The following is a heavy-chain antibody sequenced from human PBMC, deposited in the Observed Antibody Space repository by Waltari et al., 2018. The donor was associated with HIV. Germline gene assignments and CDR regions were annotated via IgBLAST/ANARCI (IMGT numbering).Heavy chain of an antibody. CDR3: ARDRGDSFFPY. V-gene: IGHV3-53*01. CDR1: GFTVSSNY. CDR2: IYSGGST. Sequence: EVQLVQSGGGLIQPGGSLRLSCAASGFTVSSNYMSWARQAPGQGLEWVSVIYSGGSTFYADSVQGRFTISRDNAKNTLFLQLNSLRAEDTAVYYCARDRGDSFFPYWGQGTLVTVSS. D-gene: IGHD5-18*01. J-gene: IGHJ4*02.